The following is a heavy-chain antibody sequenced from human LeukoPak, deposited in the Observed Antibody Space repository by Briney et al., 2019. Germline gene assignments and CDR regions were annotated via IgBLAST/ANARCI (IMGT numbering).Heavy chain of an antibody. CDR2: IYYSGST. J-gene: IGHJ5*02. CDR3: AGIVVVPAASLDFDP. V-gene: IGHV4-59*01. Sequence: SETLSLTCTASGGSISSYYWSWIRQPPGKGLEWIGYIYYSGSTNYDPSLKGRVTISVDTSKNQFSLKLSSVTAADTAVYYCAGIVVVPAASLDFDPWGQGTLVTVSS. D-gene: IGHD2-2*01. CDR1: GGSISSYY.